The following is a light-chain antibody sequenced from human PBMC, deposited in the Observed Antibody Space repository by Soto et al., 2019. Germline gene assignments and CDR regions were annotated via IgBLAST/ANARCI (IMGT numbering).Light chain of an antibody. CDR2: EVS. CDR1: SSDVGGYKY. J-gene: IGLJ1*01. V-gene: IGLV2-14*01. CDR3: CAHTSYNTRV. Sequence: TSPASGYGFYGDSLHIFYNETSSDVGGYKYVSWYQHHPVKPPKLIIHEVSDRPSGISDRFSGSKSGNTASLTISGLQADDQADYYCCAHTSYNTRVLGTGTKVPVL.